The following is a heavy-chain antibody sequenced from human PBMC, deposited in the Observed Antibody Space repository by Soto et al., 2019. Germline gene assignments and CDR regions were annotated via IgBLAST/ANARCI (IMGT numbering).Heavy chain of an antibody. V-gene: IGHV1-18*01. CDR2: IITYNGNT. CDR1: GYTFSSYA. CDR3: ARTGPPVDY. Sequence: QVQLVQSGAEVKKSGASVKVSCKASGYTFSSYAISWVRQAPGQGLEWMGWIITYNGNTNYAQKLQGRVTMTTDTSTTTAYIDLRSLRSDDTAVYYCARTGPPVDYWGQGTLVTVSS. J-gene: IGHJ4*02.